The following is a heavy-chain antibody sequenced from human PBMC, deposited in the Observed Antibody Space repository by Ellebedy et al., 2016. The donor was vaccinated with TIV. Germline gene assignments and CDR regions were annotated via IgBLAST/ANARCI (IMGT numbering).Heavy chain of an antibody. Sequence: PGGSLRLSCPASGFVFSSYTMWWVRQTPGKGLEWVAVTSFDGKNKHYADPVKGRFTISRDNSQNTLYLHMHSLRDEDTAVYYCARDPYSSGWSAICYFDLWGQGALVTVSS. CDR1: GFVFSSYT. CDR2: TSFDGKNK. D-gene: IGHD6-19*01. CDR3: ARDPYSSGWSAICYFDL. V-gene: IGHV3-30*04. J-gene: IGHJ4*02.